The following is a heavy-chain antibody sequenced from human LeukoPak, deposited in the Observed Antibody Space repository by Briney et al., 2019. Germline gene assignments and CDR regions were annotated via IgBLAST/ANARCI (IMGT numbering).Heavy chain of an antibody. CDR3: ARHRDCSSTSCYTPNDAFDI. CDR1: GYSFTSYW. CDR2: IYPGDSDT. J-gene: IGHJ3*02. V-gene: IGHV5-51*01. D-gene: IGHD2-2*02. Sequence: GESLKISCKGSGYSFTSYWIGWVRQMPGKGLEWMGIIYPGDSDTRYSPSFQGQVTISADKSISTAYLQWGSLKASDTAMYYCARHRDCSSTSCYTPNDAFDIWGQGTMVTVSS.